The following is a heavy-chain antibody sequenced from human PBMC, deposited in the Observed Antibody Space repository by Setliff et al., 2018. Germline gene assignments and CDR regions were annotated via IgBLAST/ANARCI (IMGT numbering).Heavy chain of an antibody. J-gene: IGHJ4*02. CDR2: ISSSSSYI. D-gene: IGHD3-3*01. CDR3: ARDGKFLEWLLPAFDY. V-gene: IGHV3-21*01. Sequence: PGGSLRLSCAASGFIFSAYSMNWVRQAPGKGLEWVSFISSSSSYIYYADSVKGRFTMSRDNAKNSLYLQMNSLRAEDTAVYYCARDGKFLEWLLPAFDYWGQGTLVTVSS. CDR1: GFIFSAYS.